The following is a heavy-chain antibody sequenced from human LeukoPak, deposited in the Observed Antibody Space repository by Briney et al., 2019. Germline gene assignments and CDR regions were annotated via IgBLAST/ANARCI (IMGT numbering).Heavy chain of an antibody. Sequence: SLRLSCAASGFTFDDYAMHWVRQAPGKGLEWVSGISWNSGSIGYADSVKGRFTISRDNAKNSLYLQMNSPRAEDTALYYCAKELRGYSYGYYWGQGTLVTVSS. CDR1: GFTFDDYA. J-gene: IGHJ4*02. D-gene: IGHD5-18*01. V-gene: IGHV3-9*01. CDR3: AKELRGYSYGYY. CDR2: ISWNSGSI.